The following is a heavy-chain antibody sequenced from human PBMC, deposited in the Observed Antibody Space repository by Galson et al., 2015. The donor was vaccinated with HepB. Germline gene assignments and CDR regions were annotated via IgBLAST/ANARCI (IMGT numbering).Heavy chain of an antibody. CDR1: GFTFSGSA. D-gene: IGHD6-19*01. V-gene: IGHV3-73*01. CDR3: TRHSGAVASPNWFDP. J-gene: IGHJ5*02. CDR2: IRSKANSHAT. Sequence: SLRLSCAASGFTFSGSAMHWVRQASGKGLEWVGRIRSKANSHATAYAASVKGRFTISRDDSKNTAYLQMNSLKTEDTAVYYCTRHSGAVASPNWFDPWGQGTLVTVSS.